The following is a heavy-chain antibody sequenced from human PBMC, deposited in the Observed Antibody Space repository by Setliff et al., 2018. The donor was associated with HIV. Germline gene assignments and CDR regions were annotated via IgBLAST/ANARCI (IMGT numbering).Heavy chain of an antibody. CDR2: INPKSDGT. Sequence: GASVKVSCKASGYSFTDYYIHWVRQAPGQGLEWMGWINPKSDGTNYAQKFQGWITMTRDTSISTAYMELSRLRSDDTAVYYCARGLDYYDTSGYYQYYFDYWGQGTLVPVSS. CDR1: GYSFTDYY. J-gene: IGHJ4*02. CDR3: ARGLDYYDTSGYYQYYFDY. V-gene: IGHV1-2*04. D-gene: IGHD3-22*01.